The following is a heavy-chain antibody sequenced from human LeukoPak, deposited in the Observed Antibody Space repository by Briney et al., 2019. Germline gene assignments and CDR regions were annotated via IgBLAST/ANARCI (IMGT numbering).Heavy chain of an antibody. CDR2: IYYSGST. CDR1: GGSISSYY. D-gene: IGHD4-11*01. CDR3: AKLNTGYYYDYYMDV. V-gene: IGHV4-59*01. J-gene: IGHJ6*03. Sequence: PSETLSLTCTVSGGSISSYYWSWIRQPPGKGLEWIGYIYYSGSTNYNPSLKSRVTISVDTCKNQFSLKLSSVTTADTAVYYCAKLNTGYYYDYYMDVWGKGTTVTVSS.